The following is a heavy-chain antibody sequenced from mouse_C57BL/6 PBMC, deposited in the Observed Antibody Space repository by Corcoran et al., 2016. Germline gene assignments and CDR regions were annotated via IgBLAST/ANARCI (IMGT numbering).Heavy chain of an antibody. V-gene: IGHV9-3*01. CDR3: ARDYASIPYYAMDY. Sequence: QIQLVQSGPELKKPGETVKISCKASGYTFTNYGMSWVKQAPGKGLKWMGWINTYSGVPTYADDFKGRFAFSLETSASTAYLQINNLKNEDTATYFCARDYASIPYYAMDYWGQGTSVTVSS. CDR2: INTYSGVP. J-gene: IGHJ4*01. D-gene: IGHD1-1*01. CDR1: GYTFTNYG.